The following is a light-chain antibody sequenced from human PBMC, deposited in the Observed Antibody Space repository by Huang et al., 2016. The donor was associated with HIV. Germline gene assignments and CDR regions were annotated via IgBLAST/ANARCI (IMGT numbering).Light chain of an antibody. CDR2: EVS. CDR1: QSLLYIDGKTH. J-gene: IGKJ5*01. Sequence: DIVMTQTPLSLSVAPGQPASISCNSTQSLLYIDGKTHLSWYLQKPGQPPHLLIAEVSKRFSGVPDRFSGSGSGTHFTLTIVRVEAEDVAFYYCMQGMQLPFTFGQGTRLEMK. V-gene: IGKV2D-29*01. CDR3: MQGMQLPFT.